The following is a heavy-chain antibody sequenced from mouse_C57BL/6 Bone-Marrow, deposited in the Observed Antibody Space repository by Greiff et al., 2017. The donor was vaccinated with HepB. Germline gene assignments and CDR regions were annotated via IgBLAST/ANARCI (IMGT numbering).Heavy chain of an antibody. CDR1: GFTFSDYY. CDR2: ISNGGGST. D-gene: IGHD1-1*01. CDR3: ARLATVVRYFDV. J-gene: IGHJ1*03. V-gene: IGHV5-12*01. Sequence: EVQVVESGGGLVQPGGSLKLSCAASGFTFSDYYMYWVRQTPEKRLEWVAYISNGGGSTYYPDTVKGRCTIYRDNAKNTLYLQMSRLKSEDTAMYYCARLATVVRYFDVWGTGTTVTVSS.